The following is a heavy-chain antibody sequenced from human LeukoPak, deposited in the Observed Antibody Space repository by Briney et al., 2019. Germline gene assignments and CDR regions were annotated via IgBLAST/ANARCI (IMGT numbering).Heavy chain of an antibody. D-gene: IGHD6-13*01. V-gene: IGHV1-69*04. CDR1: GGTFSSYA. CDR3: ARDYLEQQLATDWYFDL. CDR2: IIPILGIA. Sequence: ASVKVSCKASGGTFSSYAISWVRQAPGQGLEWMGRIIPILGIANYAQKFQGRVTITADKSTSTAYMELSSLRSEDTAVYYCARDYLEQQLATDWYFDLWGRGTLVTVSS. J-gene: IGHJ2*01.